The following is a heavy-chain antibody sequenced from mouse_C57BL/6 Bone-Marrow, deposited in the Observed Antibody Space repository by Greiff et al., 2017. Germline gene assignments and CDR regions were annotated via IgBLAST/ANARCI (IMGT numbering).Heavy chain of an antibody. J-gene: IGHJ3*01. CDR2: INPSNGGT. Sequence: VQLLQSGTELVKPGASVKLSCKASGYTFTSYWMHWVKQRPGQGLEWIGNINPSNGGTNYNEKLKGKATLTVAKSSSTAYMQLSSLTSGDSAVYYCARESCCDYGWFADWGPGTLVTVSA. V-gene: IGHV1-53*01. D-gene: IGHD2-4*01. CDR1: GYTFTSYW. CDR3: ARESCCDYGWFAD.